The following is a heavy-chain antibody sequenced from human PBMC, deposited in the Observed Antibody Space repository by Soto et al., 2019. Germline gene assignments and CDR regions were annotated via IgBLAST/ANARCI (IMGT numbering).Heavy chain of an antibody. J-gene: IGHJ6*02. Sequence: SETLSLSCSVSGGSISSYDWSWIRQPPGKGLEWIGYIYYSGSTNYNPSLKSRVTISVDTSKNQFSLKLSSVTAADTAVYYCGRASDYGGNSYPGKYYYYGMDVWGQGTTVTVSS. CDR3: GRASDYGGNSYPGKYYYYGMDV. D-gene: IGHD4-17*01. CDR1: GGSISSYD. V-gene: IGHV4-59*01. CDR2: IYYSGST.